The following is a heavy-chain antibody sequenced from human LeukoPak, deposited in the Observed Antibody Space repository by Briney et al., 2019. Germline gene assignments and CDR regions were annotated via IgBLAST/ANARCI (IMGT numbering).Heavy chain of an antibody. D-gene: IGHD6-19*01. CDR1: GFTVSSNY. J-gene: IGHJ6*02. CDR3: ARESSSGWYYYGMDV. V-gene: IGHV3-53*01. CDR2: IYSGGST. Sequence: GGYLRLSWAASGFTVSSNYMSWVRQAPGKGLEWVSVIYSGGSTYYADSVKGRFTISRDNSKNTLYLQMNSLRAEDMAVYYCARESSSGWYYYGMDVWGQGTTVTVSS.